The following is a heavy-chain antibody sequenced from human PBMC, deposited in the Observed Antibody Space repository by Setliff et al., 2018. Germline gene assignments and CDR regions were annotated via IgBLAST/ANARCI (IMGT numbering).Heavy chain of an antibody. CDR3: ARVTGFLYMDV. V-gene: IGHV4-38-2*01. J-gene: IGHJ6*03. D-gene: IGHD3-3*01. CDR2: VYYSGAT. CDR1: DFSVPTVYY. Sequence: PSETLSLTCAVSDFSVPTVYYWGWIRQPPGKGLEWIASVYYSGATYYNPSLESRVTMSVDTSKSHFSLNLYSVTAADTAVYFCARVTGFLYMDVWGKGTTVTVSS.